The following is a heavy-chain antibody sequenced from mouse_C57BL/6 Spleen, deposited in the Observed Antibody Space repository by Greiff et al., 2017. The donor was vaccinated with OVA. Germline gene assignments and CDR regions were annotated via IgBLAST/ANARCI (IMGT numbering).Heavy chain of an antibody. V-gene: IGHV1-22*01. CDR2: INPNNGGT. CDR1: GYTFTDYN. CDR3: ARSWDEDYAMDY. D-gene: IGHD4-1*01. J-gene: IGHJ4*01. Sequence: VQLQQSGPELVKPGASVKMSCKASGYTFTDYNMHWVKQSHGKSLEWIGYINPNNGGTSYNQKFKGKATLTVNTSSSTAYMELRSLTSEDSAVYDCARSWDEDYAMDYWGQGTSVTVSS.